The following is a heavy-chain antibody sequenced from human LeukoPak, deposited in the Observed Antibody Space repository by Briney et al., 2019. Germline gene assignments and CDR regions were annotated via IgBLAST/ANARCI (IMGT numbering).Heavy chain of an antibody. V-gene: IGHV3-20*04. D-gene: IGHD6-19*01. CDR3: ARDESSGWYRGESWFDP. Sequence: PGGSLRLSCAASGFSFDDYGMSWVRQAPGKGLEWVSGINWNGGSTGYADSVKGRFTISRDNAKNSLYLQMNSLRAEDTALYYCARDESSGWYRGESWFDPWGQGTLVTVSS. J-gene: IGHJ5*02. CDR1: GFSFDDYG. CDR2: INWNGGST.